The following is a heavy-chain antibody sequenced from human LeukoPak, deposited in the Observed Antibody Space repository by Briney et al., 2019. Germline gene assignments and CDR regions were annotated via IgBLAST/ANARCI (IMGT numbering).Heavy chain of an antibody. CDR3: SRPEYYYDSSGYYSDYFQH. Sequence: PSETLSLTCAVYGGSFSGYFWSWIRQPPGEGLELIWEINHSGSTNYSPSLKSRVTISVDTSKNQFSLTLSSVTAADTAVYYCSRPEYYYDSSGYYSDYFQHWGQGTLVTVSS. CDR2: INHSGST. J-gene: IGHJ1*01. CDR1: GGSFSGYF. D-gene: IGHD3-22*01. V-gene: IGHV4-34*01.